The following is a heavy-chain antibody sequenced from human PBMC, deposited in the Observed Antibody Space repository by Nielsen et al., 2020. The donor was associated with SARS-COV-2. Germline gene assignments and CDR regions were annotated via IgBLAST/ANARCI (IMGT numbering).Heavy chain of an antibody. D-gene: IGHD3-9*01. CDR3: ATLTGYNYYGMDV. CDR1: GFTFDDYA. CDR2: ISWNSGSI. J-gene: IGHJ6*02. Sequence: GGSLRLSCAASGFTFDDYAMHWVRQAPGKGLEWVSGISWNSGSIGYADSVKGRFTISRDNAKNSLYLQMNSLRAEDTALYYCATLTGYNYYGMDVWGQGTTVTVSS. V-gene: IGHV3-9*01.